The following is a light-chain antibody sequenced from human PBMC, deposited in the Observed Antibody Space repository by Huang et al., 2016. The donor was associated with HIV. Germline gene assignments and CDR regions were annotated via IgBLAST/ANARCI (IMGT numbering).Light chain of an antibody. CDR2: GAA. CDR1: QSVSSNY. CDR3: QQYGSSPTA. J-gene: IGKJ1*01. Sequence: EIVLTQSPGTLSLSPGERATLSCRASQSVSSNYLAWYQQKPGETPRLRRYGAASRATGIPDRFSGSGSGTDFTLTITRLEPEDFAVYYCQQYGSSPTAFGQGTKVEIK. V-gene: IGKV3-20*01.